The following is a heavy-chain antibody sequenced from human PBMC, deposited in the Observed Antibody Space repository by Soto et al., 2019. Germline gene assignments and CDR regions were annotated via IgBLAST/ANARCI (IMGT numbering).Heavy chain of an antibody. CDR1: GYSFTSYW. CDR2: IYPGDSDT. D-gene: IGHD3-10*01. Sequence: GESLKISCKGSGYSFTSYWIGWVLQIPWKGLEWMGIIYPGDSDTSYSPSFQGHVTISADKSISTAYLQWSSLKASDTAMYYCAKSITMVLGTYYYAMDVWGQGTTVTVSS. V-gene: IGHV5-51*01. CDR3: AKSITMVLGTYYYAMDV. J-gene: IGHJ6*02.